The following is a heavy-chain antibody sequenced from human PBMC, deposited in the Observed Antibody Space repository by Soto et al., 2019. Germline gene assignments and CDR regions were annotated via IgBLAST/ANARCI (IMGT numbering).Heavy chain of an antibody. V-gene: IGHV3-30*03. CDR2: ISYDGSNK. J-gene: IGHJ4*02. CDR3: ATPTGGGGSVPFDY. Sequence: QVQLVESGGGVVQPGRSLRLSCAASGFTFSSYGMHWVRQAPGKGLEWVAVISYDGSNKYYADSVKGRITISRDNSKNSVFLQRKGLRVKDTAVYYCATPTGGGGSVPFDYWGQGTLVTVSS. D-gene: IGHD7-27*01. CDR1: GFTFSSYG.